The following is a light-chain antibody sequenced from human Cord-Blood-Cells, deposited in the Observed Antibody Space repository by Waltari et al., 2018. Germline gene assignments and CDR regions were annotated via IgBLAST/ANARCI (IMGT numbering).Light chain of an antibody. V-gene: IGKV3D-15*01. CDR2: GAS. Sequence: IVLTQSPATLSVSPGERATLSCRASQSVSSNLAWYQQKPGPAPKLLIYGASTRATGIPARFSGSGSGTEFTLTISSLQSEDFAVYYCQQYNNWPPITFGGGTKVEIK. J-gene: IGKJ4*01. CDR1: QSVSSN. CDR3: QQYNNWPPIT.